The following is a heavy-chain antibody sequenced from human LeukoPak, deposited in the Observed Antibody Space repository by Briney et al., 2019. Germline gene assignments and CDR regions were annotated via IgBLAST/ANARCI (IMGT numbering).Heavy chain of an antibody. CDR3: AKVFHD. CDR2: IYTSGTT. J-gene: IGHJ3*01. V-gene: IGHV4-4*07. CDR1: RGSISGDY. Sequence: SETLSPTCTVSRGSISGDYLSWIRQPAGKGLEWIGLIYTSGTTNYNPSLKSRVTMSLDTSKNQFSLKLSSVTAADTAVYYCAKVFHDWGQGTMVTVSS.